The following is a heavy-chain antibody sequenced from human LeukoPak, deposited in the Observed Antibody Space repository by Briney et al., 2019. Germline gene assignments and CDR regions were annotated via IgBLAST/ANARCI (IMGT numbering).Heavy chain of an antibody. CDR1: GFTFDDYA. CDR2: ISWNSGSI. J-gene: IGHJ4*02. Sequence: PGGSLRLSCAASGFTFDDYAMHWVRQAPGKGLEWVSGISWNSGSIGYADSVKGRFTISRDNAKNSLYLQMNSLRAEDTAVYYCARIVGAYGFDHWGQGTLVTVSS. D-gene: IGHD1-26*01. V-gene: IGHV3-9*01. CDR3: ARIVGAYGFDH.